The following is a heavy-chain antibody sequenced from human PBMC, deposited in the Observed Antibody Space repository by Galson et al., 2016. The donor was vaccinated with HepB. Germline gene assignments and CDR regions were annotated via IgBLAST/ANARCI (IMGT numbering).Heavy chain of an antibody. V-gene: IGHV7-4-1*02. CDR3: ARARSGGRDPCDY. D-gene: IGHD3-10*01. Sequence: SVKVSCKASGYTFSRLALNWVRQAPGQGPEWMGWIHTKTGNPTYAQGFTGRFVFSLDTSVTTTYLQINDLKAEDTALYYCARARSGGRDPCDYWGQGTLVTVSS. CDR2: IHTKTGNP. CDR1: GYTFSRLA. J-gene: IGHJ4*02.